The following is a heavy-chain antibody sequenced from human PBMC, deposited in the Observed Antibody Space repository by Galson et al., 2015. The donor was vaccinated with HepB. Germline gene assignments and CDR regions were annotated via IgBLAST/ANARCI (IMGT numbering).Heavy chain of an antibody. V-gene: IGHV2-5*01. D-gene: IGHD6-19*01. J-gene: IGHJ4*02. CDR2: IYWHDNK. Sequence: PPLVKPTQPLTLPSTSPGFSLNSSGVGVGWIRQPPATALEWLALIYWHDNKLYSPSMKSRLTITKDTSKNRVVLTMTNMDPADTATYYRVHGYTNGWYALHVDYSGQGTLVTVSS. CDR3: VHGYTNGWYALHVDY. CDR1: GFSLNSSGVG.